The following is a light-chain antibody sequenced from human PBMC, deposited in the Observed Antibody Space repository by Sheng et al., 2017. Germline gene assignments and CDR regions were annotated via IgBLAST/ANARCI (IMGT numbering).Light chain of an antibody. J-gene: IGLJ2*01. CDR2: EDS. Sequence: FVLTQPHSVSESPGKTVTISCTRNSGSIDSNYVQWYQQRPGSSPTIVIFEDSIRPSGVPDRFSGSTDISSNSASLTISGLRTEDEADYYCQPYESSFVAFGGGTKLTVL. V-gene: IGLV6-57*01. CDR1: SGSIDSNY. CDR3: QPYESSFVA.